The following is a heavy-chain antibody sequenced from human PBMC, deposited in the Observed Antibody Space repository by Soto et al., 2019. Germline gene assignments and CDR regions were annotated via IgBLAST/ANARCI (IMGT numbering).Heavy chain of an antibody. CDR3: ARDQWLDYDSSGSDY. CDR1: GYTFTSYG. CDR2: ISAYNGNT. V-gene: IGHV1-18*01. Sequence: ASVKVSCKASGYTFTSYGISWVRQAPGQGLEWMGWISAYNGNTNYAQKLQGRVTMTTDTSTSTAYMELRSLRSDDTAVYYCARDQWLDYDSSGSDYWGQGTLVTVSS. J-gene: IGHJ4*02. D-gene: IGHD3-22*01.